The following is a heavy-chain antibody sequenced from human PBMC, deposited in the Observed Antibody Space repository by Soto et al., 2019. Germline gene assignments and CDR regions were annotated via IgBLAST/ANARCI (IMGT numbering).Heavy chain of an antibody. J-gene: IGHJ6*02. V-gene: IGHV4-39*07. D-gene: IGHD3-10*01. CDR3: ARGLSSFYYGSGNTYYYGMDV. CDR1: GGSISSSSYY. CDR2: VYYSGST. Sequence: SETLSLTCSVSGGSISSSSYYWGWIRQPPGKGLEWIGSVYYSGSTYYNPSLKSRVTISVDTSKNQFSLKLSSVTAADTAVYYCARGLSSFYYGSGNTYYYGMDVWGQGTTVTVSS.